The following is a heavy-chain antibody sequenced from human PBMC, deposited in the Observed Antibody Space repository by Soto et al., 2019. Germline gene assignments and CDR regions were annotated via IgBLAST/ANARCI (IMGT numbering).Heavy chain of an antibody. J-gene: IGHJ4*02. V-gene: IGHV1-69*01. CDR3: ARGLFGQQWLVGFDT. CDR2: TIPMFATA. D-gene: IGHD6-19*01. Sequence: QVHLVQSGAEVKKPGSSVTVSCKASGGSFRNYIFAWVRQAPGQGLEWMGGTIPMFATAQYAQKLQGRVTITADESTSTVYMDLTSLRSDDTAVYYCARGLFGQQWLVGFDTWGQGTLVTVSS. CDR1: GGSFRNYI.